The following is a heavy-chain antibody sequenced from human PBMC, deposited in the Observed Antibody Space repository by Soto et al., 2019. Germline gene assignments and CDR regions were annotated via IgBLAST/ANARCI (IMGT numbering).Heavy chain of an antibody. Sequence: GSLRLSCAASGFTFSSYGMHWVRQAPGKGLEWVAVIWYDGSNKYYADSVKGRFTISRDNSKNTLYLQMNSLRAEETAVYYCAKNYYDSSGYPDYWGQGTLVTVSS. CDR1: GFTFSSYG. CDR2: IWYDGSNK. V-gene: IGHV3-33*06. J-gene: IGHJ4*02. CDR3: AKNYYDSSGYPDY. D-gene: IGHD3-22*01.